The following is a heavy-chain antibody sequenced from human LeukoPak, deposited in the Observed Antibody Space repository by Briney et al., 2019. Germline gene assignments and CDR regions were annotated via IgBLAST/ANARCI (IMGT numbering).Heavy chain of an antibody. CDR1: VYTFTDYY. D-gene: IGHD3-22*01. Sequence: ASVKVSCKASVYTFTDYYMHWVRQAPGQGLEWMGWINPDSGGTNYAQKFQGRVTMTRNTSISTAWMELSRLRSDDTAVYYCARGDYYDSRGFRWWGQGTLVTVSS. CDR2: INPDSGGT. J-gene: IGHJ4*02. V-gene: IGHV1-2*02. CDR3: ARGDYYDSRGFRW.